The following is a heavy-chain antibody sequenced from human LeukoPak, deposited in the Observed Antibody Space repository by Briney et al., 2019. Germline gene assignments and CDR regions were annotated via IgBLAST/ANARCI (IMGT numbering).Heavy chain of an antibody. V-gene: IGHV4-39*01. CDR1: GGSISSSSYY. D-gene: IGHD3-10*01. CDR2: IYYSGSP. Sequence: PSETLSLTCTVSGGSISSSSYYWGWVRQPPGKGLEWIGSIYYSGSPYYNPSLKSRVTISVDTSKKQFSLKLSSVTAADTAVYYCARHVGFITMVRGVINNNWFDPWGQGTLVTVSS. J-gene: IGHJ5*02. CDR3: ARHVGFITMVRGVINNNWFDP.